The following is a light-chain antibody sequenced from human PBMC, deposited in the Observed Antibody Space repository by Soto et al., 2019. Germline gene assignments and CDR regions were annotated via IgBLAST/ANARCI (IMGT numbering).Light chain of an antibody. V-gene: IGKV3-20*01. CDR3: QQYGSSLLT. CDR2: GAS. CDR1: QSVSSEK. J-gene: IGKJ4*01. Sequence: EIVVTQSPGTLSLSPGERASLSYRASQSVSSEKLAWYQQKPGQAPRLLIFGASGRATGIPERFSGSGSGTDFSLTISRLEPEDSAVYYCQQYGSSLLTFGGGTKVDIK.